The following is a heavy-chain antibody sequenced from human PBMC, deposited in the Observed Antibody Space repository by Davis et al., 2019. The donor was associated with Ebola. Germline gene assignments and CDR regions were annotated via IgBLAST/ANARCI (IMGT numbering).Heavy chain of an antibody. CDR3: ARALGGYSGCFDP. J-gene: IGHJ5*02. V-gene: IGHV4-4*02. D-gene: IGHD2-21*01. CDR2: IYHSGST. CDR1: GGSISSSNW. Sequence: SETLSLTCAVSGGSISSSNWWSWVRQPPGKGLEWIGEIYHSGSTNYNPSLKSRVTISVDKSKNQFSLKLSSVTAADTAVYYCARALGGYSGCFDPWGQGTLVTVSS.